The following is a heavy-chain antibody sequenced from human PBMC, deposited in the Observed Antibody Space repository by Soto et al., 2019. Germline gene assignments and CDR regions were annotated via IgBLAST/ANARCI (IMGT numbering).Heavy chain of an antibody. J-gene: IGHJ4*02. CDR3: ARDADSGNYYFLLDY. Sequence: PGGSLRLSCAVSGFTFSTYAVHWVRQAPGKGLKWVAVISFDGSNKYYADSVKGRFAISRDNSKNTLYLQMTSLRAEDTAVYYCARDADSGNYYFLLDYWGQGTLVTVSS. CDR2: ISFDGSNK. D-gene: IGHD1-26*01. CDR1: GFTFSTYA. V-gene: IGHV3-30*09.